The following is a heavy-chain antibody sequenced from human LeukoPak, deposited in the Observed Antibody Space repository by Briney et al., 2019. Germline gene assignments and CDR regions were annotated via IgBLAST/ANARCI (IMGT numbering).Heavy chain of an antibody. CDR1: GFTFSSYW. D-gene: IGHD5-12*01. CDR3: ARVRLANNWFDP. CDR2: IASDGSST. J-gene: IGHJ5*02. Sequence: QAGGSLRLSCAASGFTFSSYWMNWVRQAPGKGLVWVSRIASDGSSTTYADSVKGRFSISRDNAKNTLYLQMNSLRAEDTAVYYCARVRLANNWFDPWGQGTLVTVSS. V-gene: IGHV3-74*01.